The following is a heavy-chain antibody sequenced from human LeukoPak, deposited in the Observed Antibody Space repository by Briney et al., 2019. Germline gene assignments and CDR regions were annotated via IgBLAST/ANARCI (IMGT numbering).Heavy chain of an antibody. J-gene: IGHJ4*02. Sequence: PGGPLRLSCAASGFTFSSYWMIWVRQAPGKGREWVANIKQDGSEKYYVDSVKGRLTISRDNAKNSLYLQMNSLRAEDTAVYYCAKPVLLWFGDYWGQGTLVTVSS. CDR1: GFTFSSYW. V-gene: IGHV3-7*01. D-gene: IGHD3-10*01. CDR2: IKQDGSEK. CDR3: AKPVLLWFGDY.